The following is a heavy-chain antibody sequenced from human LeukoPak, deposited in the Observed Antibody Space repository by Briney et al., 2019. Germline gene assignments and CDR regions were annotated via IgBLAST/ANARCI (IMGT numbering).Heavy chain of an antibody. Sequence: SETLSLTCTVSGDSITNSYWAWIRQSPGKGLEWIGHTYQSGGSAYHPSLKSRVSMLVDTSTNQLFLNLTSVTAADTAVYYCARRVVAAHNWFDPWGQGTLATVSS. CDR3: ARRVVAAHNWFDP. CDR2: TYQSGGS. V-gene: IGHV4-59*01. D-gene: IGHD2-15*01. CDR1: GDSITNSY. J-gene: IGHJ5*02.